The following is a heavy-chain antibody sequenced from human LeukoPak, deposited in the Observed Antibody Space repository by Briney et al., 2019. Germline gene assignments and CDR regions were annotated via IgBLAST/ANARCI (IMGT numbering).Heavy chain of an antibody. CDR2: IIPIFGTA. V-gene: IGHV1-69*13. J-gene: IGHJ6*03. CDR1: GGTFSSYA. CDR3: ASPNYDFWSGYPLYYYYVDV. D-gene: IGHD3-3*01. Sequence: SVKVSCKASGGTFSSYAISWVRQAPGQGLEWMGGIIPIFGTANYAQKFQGRVTITADESTSTAYMELSSLRSEDTAVYYCASPNYDFWSGYPLYYYYVDVWGKGTTVTVSS.